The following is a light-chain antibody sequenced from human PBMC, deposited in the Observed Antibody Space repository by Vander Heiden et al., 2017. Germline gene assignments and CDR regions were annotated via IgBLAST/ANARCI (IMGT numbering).Light chain of an antibody. V-gene: IGKV3-11*01. J-gene: IGKJ1*01. CDR1: QSVSSY. CDR2: DGS. CDR3: QQRSNWPPWT. Sequence: VFTHSPATLSLSPGERATLSCRASQSVSSYLAWYQQKPGQAPRLLIYDGSNRATGIPARFSGSGSATDFTLTISSLEPEDFEVYYCQQRSNWPPWTFGQGTKVEIK.